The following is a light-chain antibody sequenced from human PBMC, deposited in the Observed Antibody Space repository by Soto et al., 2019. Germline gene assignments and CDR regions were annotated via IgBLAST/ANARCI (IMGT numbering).Light chain of an antibody. Sequence: QSVLTQPPSASGSPGQSVTISCTGTSSDVGAYNFVSWFQQHPGKAPKLMIYDVSKRPSGVPDRFSGSKSDNTASLTVYGLQAEDEGDYYCFSYAGSDKRVFGGGTKLTVL. CDR2: DVS. J-gene: IGLJ3*02. V-gene: IGLV2-8*01. CDR1: SSDVGAYNF. CDR3: FSYAGSDKRV.